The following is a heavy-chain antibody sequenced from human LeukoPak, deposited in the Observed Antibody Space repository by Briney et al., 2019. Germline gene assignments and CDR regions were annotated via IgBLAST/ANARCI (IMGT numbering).Heavy chain of an antibody. CDR3: ARSGGNWFDP. Sequence: GESLKISCKGSGYSFTSYWISWVRQMPGKGLEWMGRIDPSDSYTNYGPSFQGHVTISADKSISTAYLQWSSLKASDTAMYYCARSGGNWFDPWGQGTLVTVSS. CDR1: GYSFTSYW. J-gene: IGHJ5*02. D-gene: IGHD3-16*01. V-gene: IGHV5-10-1*01. CDR2: IDPSDSYT.